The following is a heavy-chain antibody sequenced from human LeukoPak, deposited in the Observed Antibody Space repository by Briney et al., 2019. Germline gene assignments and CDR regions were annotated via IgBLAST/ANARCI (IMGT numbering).Heavy chain of an antibody. CDR2: IYSDGST. J-gene: IGHJ3*02. CDR1: GFTVSSNY. CDR3: ARDTAFDI. V-gene: IGHV3-53*01. Sequence: PGGSLRLSCAASGFTVSSNYMTWVRQAPGKGLEWVSVIYSDGSTFYADLVKGRFTISRDSFKNTLYLQMNSLRVEDTAVYYCARDTAFDIWGQGTLVTVSS.